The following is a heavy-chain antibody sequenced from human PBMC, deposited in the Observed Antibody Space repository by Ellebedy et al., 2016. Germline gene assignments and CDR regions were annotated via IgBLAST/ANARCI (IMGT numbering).Heavy chain of an antibody. CDR1: GFSFSSHG. J-gene: IGHJ4*02. V-gene: IGHV3-21*05. Sequence: GGSLRLXCAASGFSFSSHGMHWVRQAPGKGLEWVSYIRSSSTDANYADSVKGRFTISRDNAKNSLYLQMNSLRVEDTAVYYCARTAKLADYWGQGTLVTVSS. CDR2: IRSSSTDA. CDR3: ARTAKLADY.